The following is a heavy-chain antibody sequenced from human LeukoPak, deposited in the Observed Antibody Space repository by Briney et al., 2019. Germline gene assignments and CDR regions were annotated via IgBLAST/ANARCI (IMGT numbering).Heavy chain of an antibody. CDR3: ARSKVETGRYFYYYMDV. CDR1: GFTVSGYY. V-gene: IGHV3-53*01. CDR2: IYSVGSA. Sequence: PGGSLRLSCAASGFTVSGYYMNWVRQAPGKGLEWVSVIYSVGSAYYADSVKGRFTISRDNSENTLHLQMNSLRAEDTAVYYCARSKVETGRYFYYYMDVWGKGTTVTVSS. J-gene: IGHJ6*03. D-gene: IGHD4-23*01.